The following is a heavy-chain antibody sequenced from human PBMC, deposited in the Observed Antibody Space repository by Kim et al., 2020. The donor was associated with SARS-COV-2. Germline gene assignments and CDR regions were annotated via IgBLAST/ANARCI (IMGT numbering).Heavy chain of an antibody. Sequence: CSPSFQGHVTISADKSISTAYLQWSSLKASDTAMYYCARHRRASGWFDPWGQGTLVTVSS. V-gene: IGHV5-10-1*01. CDR3: ARHRRASGWFDP. J-gene: IGHJ5*02. D-gene: IGHD2-21*01.